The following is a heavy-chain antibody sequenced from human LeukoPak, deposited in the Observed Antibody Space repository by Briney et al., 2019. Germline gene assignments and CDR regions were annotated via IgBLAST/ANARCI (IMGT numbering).Heavy chain of an antibody. D-gene: IGHD3-10*02. CDR1: GFIFNRYA. V-gene: IGHV3-23*01. CDR2: ISGSGSST. Sequence: GGSLRLSCAASGFIFNRYAMSWVRQTPGKGLEWVSAISGSGSSTYYADSVKGRFTISRDNAKNSPYLQMNSLRAEDTAVYYCAELGITMIGGVWGKGTTVTISS. CDR3: AELGITMIGGV. J-gene: IGHJ6*04.